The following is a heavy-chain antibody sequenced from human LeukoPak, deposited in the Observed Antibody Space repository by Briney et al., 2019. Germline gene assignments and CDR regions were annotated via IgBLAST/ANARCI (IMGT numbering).Heavy chain of an antibody. Sequence: SETLSLTCTVSGGLISISTYYWVWIRQPPGNALEWIGYIYYSGTTNYNPSLKSRVTISVDTSKEQFSLQLSSVTAADTAVYYCASGMIRGRGNKNYYFYMDVWGKGTTVTISS. V-gene: IGHV4-61*05. CDR2: IYYSGTT. D-gene: IGHD3-10*01. CDR1: GGLISISTYY. CDR3: ASGMIRGRGNKNYYFYMDV. J-gene: IGHJ6*03.